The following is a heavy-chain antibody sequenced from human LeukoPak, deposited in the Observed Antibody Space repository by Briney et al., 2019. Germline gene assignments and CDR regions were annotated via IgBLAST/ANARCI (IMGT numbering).Heavy chain of an antibody. Sequence: GGSVKVSCKASGGTFSTYPISWVRQAPGQGLEWMGVIIPIFGTATYPQKFQGRVTITADKSKSTAYMELSSLTSEDTAVYYCARDRDYYDSSSYYYASDYWGQGTLVTVSS. J-gene: IGHJ4*02. V-gene: IGHV1-69*06. CDR1: GGTFSTYP. CDR3: ARDRDYYDSSSYYYASDY. CDR2: IIPIFGTA. D-gene: IGHD3-22*01.